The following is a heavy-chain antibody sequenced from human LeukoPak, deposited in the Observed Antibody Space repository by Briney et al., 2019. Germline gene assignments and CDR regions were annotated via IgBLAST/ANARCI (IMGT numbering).Heavy chain of an antibody. V-gene: IGHV5-51*01. Sequence: GESLKISCKGSGFSFTSYWIGWVRQMPGKGLEWMGIIYPGDSDTRYSPSFQGQVTISADKSISTAYLQWGSLKASDTAMYYCARHGQQLVRGTWFDPWGQGTLVTVSS. CDR3: ARHGQQLVRGTWFDP. D-gene: IGHD6-13*01. CDR1: GFSFTSYW. J-gene: IGHJ5*02. CDR2: IYPGDSDT.